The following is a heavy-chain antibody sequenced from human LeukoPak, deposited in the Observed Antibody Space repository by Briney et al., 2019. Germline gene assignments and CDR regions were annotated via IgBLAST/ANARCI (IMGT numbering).Heavy chain of an antibody. Sequence: GRSLRLSCAASGFTFSSYGMHWVRQAPGKGLEWVAAIWYDGSNKYYADSVKGRFTISRDNSKNTLYLQMNSLRAEDTAVYYCAKGGYSYGYSLDYWGQGTLVTVSS. CDR3: AKGGYSYGYSLDY. CDR1: GFTFSSYG. D-gene: IGHD5-18*01. CDR2: IWYDGSNK. V-gene: IGHV3-33*06. J-gene: IGHJ4*02.